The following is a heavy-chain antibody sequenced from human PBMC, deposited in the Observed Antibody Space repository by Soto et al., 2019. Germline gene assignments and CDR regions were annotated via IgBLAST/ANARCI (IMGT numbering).Heavy chain of an antibody. CDR3: TSTIFGVVIPGGYYYGMDV. Sequence: PGGLMRLWWIAVGFTFGDHARSWFRKAPGKGLEWVGFIRSKVYGGTTEYAASVKGRFTISRDDSISIAYLQMNSLKTEDTAVYYCTSTIFGVVIPGGYYYGMDVWGQGTTVTVSS. CDR2: IRSKVYGGTT. V-gene: IGHV3-49*03. J-gene: IGHJ6*02. CDR1: GFTFGDHA. D-gene: IGHD3-3*01.